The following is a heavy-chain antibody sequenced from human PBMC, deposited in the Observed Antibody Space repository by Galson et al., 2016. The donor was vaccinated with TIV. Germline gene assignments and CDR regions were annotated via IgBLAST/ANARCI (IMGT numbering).Heavy chain of an antibody. CDR2: ITSSGNHI. CDR3: AGEGYCSGGTCYSAYYGMDV. Sequence: SLRLSCAASGFTFSSYRMNWVRQAPGKGLEWVSSITSSGNHIYYADSLKGRLTTSRDNARNSLYLQMNSLRAEDTAVYYCAGEGYCSGGTCYSAYYGMDVWGQGTTVTVSS. V-gene: IGHV3-21*01. D-gene: IGHD2-15*01. CDR1: GFTFSSYR. J-gene: IGHJ6*02.